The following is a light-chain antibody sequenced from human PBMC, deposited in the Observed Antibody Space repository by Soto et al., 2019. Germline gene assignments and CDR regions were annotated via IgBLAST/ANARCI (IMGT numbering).Light chain of an antibody. V-gene: IGKV3-20*01. CDR3: QQGNT. J-gene: IGKJ4*01. CDR1: QSVSSSY. Sequence: EIVLTQSPGTLSLSPWERATLSCRASQSVSSSYLAWYQQKPGQAPRLLIYGASSRATGIPDRFSGSGSGTDFTLTISRLEPEDFAVYYCQQGNTFGGGTKVDIK. CDR2: GAS.